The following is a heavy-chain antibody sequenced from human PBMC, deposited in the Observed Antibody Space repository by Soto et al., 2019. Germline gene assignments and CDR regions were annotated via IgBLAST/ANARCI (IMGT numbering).Heavy chain of an antibody. J-gene: IGHJ4*02. V-gene: IGHV4-31*03. CDR2: IYYSGST. CDR1: GGSISSGGYY. CDR3: ARGHDYGDRSADY. Sequence: SETLSLTCTVSGGSISSGGYYWSWIRQHPGKGLEWIGYIYYSGSTYYNPSLKSRVTISVDTSKNQFSLKLSSVTAADTAVYYCARGHDYGDRSADYWGQGTLVTVSS. D-gene: IGHD4-17*01.